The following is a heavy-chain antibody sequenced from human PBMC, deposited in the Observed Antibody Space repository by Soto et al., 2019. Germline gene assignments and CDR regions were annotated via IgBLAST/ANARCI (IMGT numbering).Heavy chain of an antibody. CDR3: ARDLEWLSTFDY. V-gene: IGHV4-34*01. D-gene: IGHD3-3*01. Sequence: QVQLQQWGAGLLKPSETLSLTCAVYGGSFSGYYWSWIRQPPGKGLEWIGEINHSGSTNYNPSLKSRVTISVDTSKNQFSLKLSSVTAADTAVYYCARDLEWLSTFDYWGQGTLVTVSS. CDR2: INHSGST. CDR1: GGSFSGYY. J-gene: IGHJ4*02.